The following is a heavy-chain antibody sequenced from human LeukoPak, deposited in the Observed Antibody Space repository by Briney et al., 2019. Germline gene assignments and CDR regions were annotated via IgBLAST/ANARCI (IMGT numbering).Heavy chain of an antibody. CDR2: IIPILGIA. D-gene: IGHD2-15*01. CDR3: ARFSVVVAATHYFDY. CDR1: GGTFSSYA. V-gene: IGHV1-69*04. J-gene: IGHJ4*02. Sequence: SVKVSCKASGGTFSSYAISWVRQAPGQGLEWMGRIIPILGIANYAQKFQGRVTITADKSTSTAYMELISLRSEDTAVYYCARFSVVVAATHYFDYWGQGTLVTVSS.